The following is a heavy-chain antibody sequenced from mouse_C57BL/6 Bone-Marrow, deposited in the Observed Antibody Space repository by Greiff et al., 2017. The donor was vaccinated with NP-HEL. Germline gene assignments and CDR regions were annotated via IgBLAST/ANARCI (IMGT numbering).Heavy chain of an antibody. D-gene: IGHD1-1*01. J-gene: IGHJ4*01. CDR3: ARHRTTVVGGDY. V-gene: IGHV5-12*01. Sequence: EVQRVESGGGLVQPGGSLKLSCAASGFTFSDYYMYWVRQTPEKRLEWVAYISNGGGSTYYPDTVKGRFTISRDNAKNTLYLQMSRLKSEDTAMYYCARHRTTVVGGDYWGQGTSVTVSS. CDR1: GFTFSDYY. CDR2: ISNGGGST.